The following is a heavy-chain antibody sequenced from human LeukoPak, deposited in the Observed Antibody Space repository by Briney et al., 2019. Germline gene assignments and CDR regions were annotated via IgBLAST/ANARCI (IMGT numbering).Heavy chain of an antibody. CDR1: GFTFSSYS. D-gene: IGHD6-13*01. CDR2: ISSSSSYI. Sequence: GGSLRLSCAASGFTFSSYSMNWVRQAPGKGLEWVSSISSSSSYIYYADSVKGRFTISRDNAKNSLYLQMNSLRAEDTAVYYCARDLTLDSSHGDYWGQGTLVTVSS. V-gene: IGHV3-21*01. J-gene: IGHJ4*02. CDR3: ARDLTLDSSHGDY.